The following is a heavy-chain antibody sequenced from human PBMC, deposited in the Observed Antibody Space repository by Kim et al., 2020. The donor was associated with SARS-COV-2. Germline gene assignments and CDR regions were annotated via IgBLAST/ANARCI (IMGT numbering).Heavy chain of an antibody. V-gene: IGHV3-11*03. Sequence: VKGRFTISRNNAKNSLYLQMNSLRAEDTAVYYCARPPGIAAAGGSSWFDPWGQGTLVTVSS. D-gene: IGHD6-13*01. J-gene: IGHJ5*02. CDR3: ARPPGIAAAGGSSWFDP.